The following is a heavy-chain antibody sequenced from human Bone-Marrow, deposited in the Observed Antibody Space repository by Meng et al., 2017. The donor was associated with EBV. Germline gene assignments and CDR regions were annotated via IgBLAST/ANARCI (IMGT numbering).Heavy chain of an antibody. V-gene: IGHV4-30-4*01. D-gene: IGHD6-19*01. CDR1: GASISSGGYY. CDR2: IYYNGST. CDR3: ARGGAVAGTFDY. J-gene: IGHJ4*02. Sequence: QVQLQESGPGLVKSSQTLSLTCAVSGASISSGGYYWSWIRQPPGKGLEWIGYIYYNGSTFYNPSLKSRLTISVDTSKNQFSLKLSSVTAADTAFYYCARGGAVAGTFDYWGQGTLVTASS.